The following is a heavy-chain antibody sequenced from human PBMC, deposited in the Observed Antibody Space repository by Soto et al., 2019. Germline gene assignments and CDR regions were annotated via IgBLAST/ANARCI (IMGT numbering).Heavy chain of an antibody. J-gene: IGHJ4*02. CDR3: AKDTYYHDSSGYYVFDY. CDR1: GFTFSSYW. V-gene: IGHV3-7*01. D-gene: IGHD3-22*01. CDR2: IKQDGSET. Sequence: GGSLRLSCAASGFTFSSYWMSWVRQAPGKGLEWVANIKQDGSETYYVDSVKGRFTISRDNSKNTLYLQMNSLRAEDTAVYYCAKDTYYHDSSGYYVFDYWGQGTLVTVSS.